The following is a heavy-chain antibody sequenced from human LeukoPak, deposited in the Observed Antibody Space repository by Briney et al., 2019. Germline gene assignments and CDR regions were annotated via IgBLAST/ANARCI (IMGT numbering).Heavy chain of an antibody. J-gene: IGHJ5*02. CDR2: IYYSGST. D-gene: IGHD2-21*02. Sequence: SETLSLTCTVSGGSISSYYWSWLRQPPGKGLEWIGYIYYSGSTNYNPSLKSRVTISVDTSKNQFSLKLSSVTAADTAVYYCARTLAYCGGDCYPNWFDPWGQGTLVTVSS. CDR1: GGSISSYY. CDR3: ARTLAYCGGDCYPNWFDP. V-gene: IGHV4-59*01.